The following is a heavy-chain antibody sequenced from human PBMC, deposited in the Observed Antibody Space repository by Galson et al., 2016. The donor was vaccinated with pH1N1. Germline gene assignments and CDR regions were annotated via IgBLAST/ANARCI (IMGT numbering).Heavy chain of an antibody. CDR3: ARHSTSGFPGIEVAARRRPFDI. CDR2: ISHSGRS. V-gene: IGHV4-34*01. J-gene: IGHJ3*02. D-gene: IGHD6-19*01. Sequence: IRQSPGKGPEWIGEISHSGRSDYNPSLEGRVTVSIDTSMNQFSLNLMSVAAADTAVYYCARHSTSGFPGIEVAARRRPFDIWGPGTMVIVSS.